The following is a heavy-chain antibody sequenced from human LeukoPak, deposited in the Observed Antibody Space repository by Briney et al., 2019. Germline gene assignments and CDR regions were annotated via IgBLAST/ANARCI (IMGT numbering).Heavy chain of an antibody. J-gene: IGHJ1*01. V-gene: IGHV4-30-2*01. D-gene: IGHD3-3*01. CDR1: GGSISSGGYY. CDR2: IYHSGST. CDR3: ARDPRDSYYDC. Sequence: PSETLSLTCTVSGGSISSGGYYWSWIRQPPGKGLEWIGYIYHSGSTYYNPSLKSRVTISVDRSKNQFSLKLSSVTAADTAVYYCARDPRDSYYDCWGQGTLVTVSS.